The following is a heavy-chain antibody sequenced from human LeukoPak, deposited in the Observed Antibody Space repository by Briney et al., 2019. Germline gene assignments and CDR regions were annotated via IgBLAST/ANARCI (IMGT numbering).Heavy chain of an antibody. CDR3: ARDRILRRRRAFDI. Sequence: SVKVSCKASGGTFSSYAISWVRQAPGQGLEWMGGIIPIFGTANYAQKFQGRVTITTDESTSTAYMELSSLRSEDTAVYYCARDRILRRRRAFDIWGQGTMVTVSS. D-gene: IGHD2-15*01. V-gene: IGHV1-69*05. CDR1: GGTFSSYA. J-gene: IGHJ3*02. CDR2: IIPIFGTA.